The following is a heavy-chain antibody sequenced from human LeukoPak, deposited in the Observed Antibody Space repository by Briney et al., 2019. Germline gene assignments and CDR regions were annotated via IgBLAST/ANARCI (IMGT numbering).Heavy chain of an antibody. Sequence: PSETLSLTCTVSGGSISSSSYYWGWIRQPPGKGLEWIGYIYYSGSTNYNPSLKSRVTISVDTSKNQFSLKLSSVTAADTAVYYCARIIVGATTGWFDPWGQGTLVTVSS. CDR3: ARIIVGATTGWFDP. J-gene: IGHJ5*02. V-gene: IGHV4-61*05. CDR1: GGSISSSSYY. CDR2: IYYSGST. D-gene: IGHD1-26*01.